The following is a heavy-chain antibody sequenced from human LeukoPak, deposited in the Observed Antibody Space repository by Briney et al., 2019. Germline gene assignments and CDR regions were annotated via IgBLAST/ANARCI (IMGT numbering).Heavy chain of an antibody. CDR3: ARDHGDTAMVSDY. CDR2: INPSGGST. CDR1: GYTFTSYY. J-gene: IGHJ4*02. Sequence: ASVKVSCKASGYTFTSYYMHWVRQAPGQGLEWMGIINPSGGSTSYAQKLQGRVTMTTDTSTSTAYMELRSLRSDDTAVYYCARDHGDTAMVSDYWGQGTLVTVSS. V-gene: IGHV1-46*01. D-gene: IGHD5-18*01.